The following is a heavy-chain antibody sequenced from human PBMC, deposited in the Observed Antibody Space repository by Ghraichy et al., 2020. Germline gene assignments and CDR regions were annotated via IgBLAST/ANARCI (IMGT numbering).Heavy chain of an antibody. CDR2: IYFNGST. D-gene: IGHD4-23*01. J-gene: IGHJ3*02. CDR3: ARDNGGDKSDAFDI. V-gene: IGHV4-61*08. Sequence: SGTLSLTCTVSGGSVSNGAFYWSWIRQPPGKGLEWIGYIYFNGSTNYNPSLKSRVTMSVDTSKNQFSLKVTSVTAADTAVYYCARDNGGDKSDAFDIWGQGTMVTVSS. CDR1: GGSVSNGAFY.